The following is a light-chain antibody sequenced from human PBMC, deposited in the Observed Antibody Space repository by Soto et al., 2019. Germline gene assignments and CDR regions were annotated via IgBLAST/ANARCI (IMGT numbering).Light chain of an antibody. CDR3: CSYAGSSTFGPNVV. CDR2: EGS. J-gene: IGLJ2*01. Sequence: QSALTQPASVSGSPGQSITISCTGTSSDVGGYNSVSWYQHHPGKAPKLMIYEGSKRPSGVSNRFSGSKSGNTASLTISGLQAEDEADYYCCSYAGSSTFGPNVVFGGGTKLTVL. V-gene: IGLV2-23*03. CDR1: SSDVGGYNS.